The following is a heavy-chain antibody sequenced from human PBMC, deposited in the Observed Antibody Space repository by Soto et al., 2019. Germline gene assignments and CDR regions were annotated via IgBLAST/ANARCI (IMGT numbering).Heavy chain of an antibody. CDR1: GFTFSSSA. CDR2: VRGNGDPP. Sequence: PGGSRRLSCPASGFTFSSSAMHWVRPAPGKGLKYVSGVRGNGDPPFYADSVKGRFTISRDNSKNTLYLQMNSLRAEDTAVYYCAKDMEAVAGISDYWGQGTLVTV. D-gene: IGHD6-19*01. J-gene: IGHJ4*02. CDR3: AKDMEAVAGISDY. V-gene: IGHV3-64*04.